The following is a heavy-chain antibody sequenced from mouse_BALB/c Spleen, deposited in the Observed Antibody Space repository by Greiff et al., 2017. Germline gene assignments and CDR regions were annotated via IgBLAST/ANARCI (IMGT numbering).Heavy chain of an antibody. CDR2: INPSTGYT. V-gene: IGHV1-7*01. CDR3: ARYGRAMDY. D-gene: IGHD2-1*01. J-gene: IGHJ4*01. Sequence: QVQLQQSGAELAKPGASVKMSCKASGYTFTSYWMHWVKQRPGQGLEWIGYINPSTGYTEYNQKFKDKATLTADKSSSTAYMQLSSLTSEDSAVYYCARYGRAMDYWGQGTSVTVSS. CDR1: GYTFTSYW.